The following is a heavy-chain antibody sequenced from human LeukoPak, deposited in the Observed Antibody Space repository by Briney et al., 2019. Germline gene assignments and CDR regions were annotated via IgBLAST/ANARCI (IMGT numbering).Heavy chain of an antibody. J-gene: IGHJ6*02. D-gene: IGHD3-10*01. CDR3: ARVRFYGSGSYPYYYGMDV. CDR1: GYTFTSYG. V-gene: IGHV1-69*04. Sequence: ASVKVSCKASGYTFTSYGISWVRQAPGQGLEWMGRIIPILGIANYAQKFQGRVTITADKSTSTAYMELSSLRSEDTAVYYCARVRFYGSGSYPYYYGMDVWGQGTTVTVSS. CDR2: IIPILGIA.